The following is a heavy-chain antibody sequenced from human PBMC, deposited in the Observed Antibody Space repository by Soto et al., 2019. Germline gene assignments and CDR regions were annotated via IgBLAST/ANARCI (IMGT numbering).Heavy chain of an antibody. CDR1: GYTFSYYA. Sequence: ASVKVSCKASGYTFSYYAMHWVRQAPGQRLQWMGWINAGNGNTKYSQKFQGRVTITRDTSASTAYMELSSLRSEDTAVYYCAREKRVSYGDYVYHYYGMDVWGQGTTVTVSS. CDR2: INAGNGNT. CDR3: AREKRVSYGDYVYHYYGMDV. V-gene: IGHV1-3*01. D-gene: IGHD4-17*01. J-gene: IGHJ6*02.